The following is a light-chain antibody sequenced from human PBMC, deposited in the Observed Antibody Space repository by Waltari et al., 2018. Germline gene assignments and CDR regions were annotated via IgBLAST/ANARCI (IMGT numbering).Light chain of an antibody. CDR3: QVWNSGSTHMV. V-gene: IGLV3-21*02. CDR2: DDS. J-gene: IGLJ2*01. CDR1: NIGSES. Sequence: SYVLTQPPSVSVAPGQTASITCGGNNIGSESVRWYQQKPGQAPVLVVYDDSDRPSGIPERFSGSNSGNTATLTISRVEAGDEADYYCQVWNSGSTHMVFGGGTKLTVL.